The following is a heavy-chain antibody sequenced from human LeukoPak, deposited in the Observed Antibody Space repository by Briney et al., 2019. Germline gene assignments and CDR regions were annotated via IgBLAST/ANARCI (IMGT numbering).Heavy chain of an antibody. CDR3: ARMAMGYYYDSSGYLHYYYMDV. V-gene: IGHV4-4*07. CDR2: IYTSGST. J-gene: IGHJ6*03. D-gene: IGHD3-22*01. CDR1: GGSISSYY. Sequence: SETLSLTCTVSGGSISSYYWSWIRQPAGKGLEWIGRIYTSGSTNYNPSLKSRVTMSVDTSKNQFSLKLSSVTAADTAVYYCARMAMGYYYDSSGYLHYYYMDVWGKGTTVTISS.